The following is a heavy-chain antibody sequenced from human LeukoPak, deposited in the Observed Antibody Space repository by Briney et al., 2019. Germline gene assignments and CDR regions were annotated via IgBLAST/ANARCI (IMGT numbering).Heavy chain of an antibody. V-gene: IGHV4-39*01. CDR3: ARHEIVVVPAAILCGWFDP. J-gene: IGHJ5*02. D-gene: IGHD2-2*02. CDR2: IYYSGST. Sequence: SETLSLTCTVSGGSISSSSYYWGWIRQPPGKGLEWIGSIYYSGSTYYNPSLKSRVTISVDTSKNQFSLKLSSVTAADTTVYYCARHEIVVVPAAILCGWFDPWGQGTLVTVSS. CDR1: GGSISSSSYY.